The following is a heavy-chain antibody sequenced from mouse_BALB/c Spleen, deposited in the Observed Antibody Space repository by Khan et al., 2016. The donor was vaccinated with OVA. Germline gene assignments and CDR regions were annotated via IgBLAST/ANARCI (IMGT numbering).Heavy chain of an antibody. Sequence: QVQLKESGPGLVAPSQSLSITCTISGFSLTNYGVHWVRQPPGKGLEWLAVLWSDGSTTYTSALKSRLTITKDNSKSQVFLKMNSLQTDDTAIYFCARQPYYHYNVRDYWGKGTSVTVSS. V-gene: IGHV2-6-1*01. D-gene: IGHD2-10*01. CDR1: GFSLTNYG. CDR2: LWSDGST. J-gene: IGHJ4*01. CDR3: ARQPYYHYNVRDY.